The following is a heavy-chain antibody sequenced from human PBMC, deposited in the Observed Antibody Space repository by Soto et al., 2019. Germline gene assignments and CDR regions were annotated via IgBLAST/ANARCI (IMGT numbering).Heavy chain of an antibody. J-gene: IGHJ4*02. D-gene: IGHD2-15*01. CDR3: AKDTALRSVGDPEFDY. V-gene: IGHV3-23*01. CDR2: ISGSGGST. Sequence: GGSLRLSCAASGFTFSSYAMSWVRQAPGKGLEWVSAISGSGGSTYYADSVKGRFTISRDNSKNTLYLQMNSLRAEDTAAYYCAKDTALRSVGDPEFDYWGQGTLVTVSS. CDR1: GFTFSSYA.